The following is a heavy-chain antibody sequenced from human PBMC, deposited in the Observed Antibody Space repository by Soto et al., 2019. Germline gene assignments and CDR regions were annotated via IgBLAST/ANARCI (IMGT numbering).Heavy chain of an antibody. J-gene: IGHJ6*02. CDR3: ARDWTVDTCPCLDV. CDR2: FSGSGGST. D-gene: IGHD3-3*01. V-gene: IGHV3-23*01. Sequence: EVQLLESGGGLVQPGGSLRLSCAAAGFTFSNYALTWVRQSPGKGLEWVSTFSGSGGSTYYADSVRGRFTISRHNSKNPLFLQMNRLRVEDTPIYYCARDWTVDTCPCLDVWGQGTTVSVSS. CDR1: GFTFSNYA.